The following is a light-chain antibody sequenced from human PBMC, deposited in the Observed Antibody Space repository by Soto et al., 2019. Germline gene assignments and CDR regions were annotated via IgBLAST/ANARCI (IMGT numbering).Light chain of an antibody. J-gene: IGLJ2*01. CDR3: AAWDDSLSALVV. V-gene: IGLV1-40*01. CDR2: RNS. CDR1: SSTIGANTD. Sequence: QSLLTQPPSVSGALGQTVTISCTATSSTIGANTDVHWYQQVPGTAPKLIMYRNSNRPSGVPDRFSGSKSGTSASLAISGLRGEDEADYYCAAWDDSLSALVVFGGGTKLTVL.